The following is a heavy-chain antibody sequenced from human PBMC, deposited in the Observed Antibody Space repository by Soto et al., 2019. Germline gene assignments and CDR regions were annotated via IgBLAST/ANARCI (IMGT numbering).Heavy chain of an antibody. CDR2: TYYRSKWFN. D-gene: IGHD3-16*01. V-gene: IGHV6-1*01. CDR3: ARGDQGSDY. CDR1: GDSVSSNSAA. Sequence: SQTLSLTCAISGDSVSSNSAARSWIRQSPSRGLEWLGRTYYRSKWFNNYALSVKSRITINPDTSKNQFSLQLNSVTPEDTAVYYCARGDQGSDYWGQGTLVTVSS. J-gene: IGHJ4*02.